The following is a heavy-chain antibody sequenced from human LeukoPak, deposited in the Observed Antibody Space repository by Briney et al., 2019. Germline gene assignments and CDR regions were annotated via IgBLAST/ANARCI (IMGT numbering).Heavy chain of an antibody. CDR3: ATGYCSSTNCRIDY. CDR1: RFTFSSYA. V-gene: IGHV3-21*01. J-gene: IGHJ4*02. CDR2: ISSSSSYI. D-gene: IGHD2-2*03. Sequence: GGSLRLSCAASRFTFSSYAMNWVRQAPGKGLEWVSSISSSSSYIYYADSVKGRFTISRDNAKNSLYLQMNSLRAEDTAVYYCATGYCSSTNCRIDYWGQGTLVSVSS.